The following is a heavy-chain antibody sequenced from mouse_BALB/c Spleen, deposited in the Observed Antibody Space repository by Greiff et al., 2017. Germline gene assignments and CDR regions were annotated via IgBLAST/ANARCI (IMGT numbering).Heavy chain of an antibody. Sequence: EVQLQQSGPELVKPGASVKMSCKASGYTFTSYVMHWVKQKPGQGLEWIGYINPYNDGTKYNEKFKGKATLTSDKSSSTAYMELSSLTSEDSAVYYCARWYPVSNYYAMDYWGQGTSVTVSS. D-gene: IGHD1-1*02. V-gene: IGHV1-14*01. CDR2: INPYNDGT. CDR3: ARWYPVSNYYAMDY. J-gene: IGHJ4*01. CDR1: GYTFTSYV.